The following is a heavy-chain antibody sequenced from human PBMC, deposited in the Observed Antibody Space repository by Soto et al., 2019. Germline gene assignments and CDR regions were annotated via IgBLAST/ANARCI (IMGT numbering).Heavy chain of an antibody. CDR3: ARVAARPRSGTYYRYYYYGMDV. Sequence: QVQLVQSGAEVKKPGSSVKVSCKASGGTFSNYAISWVRQAPGQGLEWRGGIVPIFGTANYADNFQGRVAITADESTSTAYMELSSLRSEDTAVYYCARVAARPRSGTYYRYYYYGMDVWGQGTTVTVSS. CDR2: IVPIFGTA. D-gene: IGHD3-10*01. V-gene: IGHV1-69*01. J-gene: IGHJ6*02. CDR1: GGTFSNYA.